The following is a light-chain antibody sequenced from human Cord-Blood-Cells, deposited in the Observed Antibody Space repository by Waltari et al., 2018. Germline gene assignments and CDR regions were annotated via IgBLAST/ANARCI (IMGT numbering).Light chain of an antibody. CDR2: DVS. J-gene: IGLJ1*01. CDR3: SSYTSSSTYV. V-gene: IGLV2-14*01. Sequence: QSALTQPASVSGSPGQSITISCTGTSSDVGGYNYVSWYQQHPGKAPKLMIYDVSNRPSGFSDRFSGSNSDNATTATMSGLQAEDEDDDYCSSYTSSSTYVFGTGTKVTVL. CDR1: SSDVGGYNY.